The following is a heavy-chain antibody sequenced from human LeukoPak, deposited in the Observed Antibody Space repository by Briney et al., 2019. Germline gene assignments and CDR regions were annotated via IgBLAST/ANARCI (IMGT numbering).Heavy chain of an antibody. Sequence: ASVKVSCKASGYTFTGYYMHWVRQAPGQGLEWMGWINPNSGGSNYAQKFQGWVTMTRDTSISTAYMELSRLRSDDTAVYYCARGGTTGTTVDYYGMDVWGQGTTVTVSS. CDR3: ARGGTTGTTVDYYGMDV. D-gene: IGHD1-1*01. V-gene: IGHV1-2*04. CDR2: INPNSGGS. CDR1: GYTFTGYY. J-gene: IGHJ6*02.